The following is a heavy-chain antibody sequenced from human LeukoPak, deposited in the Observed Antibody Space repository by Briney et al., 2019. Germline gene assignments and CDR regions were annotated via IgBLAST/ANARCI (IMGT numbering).Heavy chain of an antibody. CDR3: ARADYYDSSGYFYFDY. J-gene: IGHJ4*02. V-gene: IGHV1-69*05. D-gene: IGHD3-22*01. CDR1: GGTFSSYA. CDR2: IIPIFGTA. Sequence: SVKVSCKASGGTFSSYAISWVRQAPGQGLEWMGRIIPIFGTANYAQKFQGRVTITTDESTSTAYMELSSLRSEDTAVYYCARADYYDSSGYFYFDYWGQGTLVTVSS.